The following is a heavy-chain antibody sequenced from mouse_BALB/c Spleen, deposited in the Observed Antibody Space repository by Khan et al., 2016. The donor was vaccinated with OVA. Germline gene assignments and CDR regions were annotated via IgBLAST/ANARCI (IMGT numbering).Heavy chain of an antibody. CDR1: GFTFSTYG. J-gene: IGHJ3*01. V-gene: IGHV5-6*01. CDR2: ISTGGSYT. CDR3: ARLAYYYGSEGFAY. D-gene: IGHD1-1*01. Sequence: EVELEESGGDLVKPGGSLKLSCAASGFTFSTYGMSWVRQTPDKRLEWVATISTGGSYTYYPDSVKGRFTISRDNAKNTLYLQMSSLKSEDTAMFYCARLAYYYGSEGFAYWGQGTLVTASA.